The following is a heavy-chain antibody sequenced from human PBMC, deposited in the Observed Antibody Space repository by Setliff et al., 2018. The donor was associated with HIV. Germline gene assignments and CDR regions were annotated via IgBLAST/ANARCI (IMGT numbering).Heavy chain of an antibody. D-gene: IGHD1-26*01. CDR3: ASARIPTGGTSTSLDY. V-gene: IGHV3-23*01. CDR2: LSGNGGVT. Sequence: GGSLRLSCAASGFIFSTYVMSWVRQAPGKGPEWVSSLSGNGGVTHYADSVKGRFTTSRDNSKNTLYLQMNSLRPEDTAVYFCASARIPTGGTSTSLDYWGHGTLVTVSS. CDR1: GFIFSTYV. J-gene: IGHJ4*01.